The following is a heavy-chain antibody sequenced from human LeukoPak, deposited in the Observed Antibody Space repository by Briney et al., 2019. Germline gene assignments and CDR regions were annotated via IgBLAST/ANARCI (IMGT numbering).Heavy chain of an antibody. J-gene: IGHJ2*01. D-gene: IGHD6-13*01. CDR3: ARDGGLAAAGHWYFDL. CDR1: GGSFSGYY. CDR2: INHSGST. Sequence: PSETLSLTCAVYGGSFSGYYWSLIRQPPGKGLEWIGEINHSGSTNYNPSLKSRVTISGDTSKNQFSLKLSSVTAADTAVYYCARDGGLAAAGHWYFDLWGRGTLVTVSS. V-gene: IGHV4-34*01.